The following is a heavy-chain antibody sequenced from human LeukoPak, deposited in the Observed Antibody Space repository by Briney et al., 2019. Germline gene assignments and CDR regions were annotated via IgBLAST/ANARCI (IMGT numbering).Heavy chain of an antibody. Sequence: GGSLRLSCAASGFTFSSYEMNWLRQAPGRGLEWVSYISSSASTIYYSDSVKGRFTISRDNAKNSLYLQMNSLRAEDTAIYYCARGKTMIYWGQGTLVTVSS. CDR1: GFTFSSYE. CDR3: ARGKTMIY. V-gene: IGHV3-48*03. J-gene: IGHJ4*02. D-gene: IGHD3-22*01. CDR2: ISSSASTI.